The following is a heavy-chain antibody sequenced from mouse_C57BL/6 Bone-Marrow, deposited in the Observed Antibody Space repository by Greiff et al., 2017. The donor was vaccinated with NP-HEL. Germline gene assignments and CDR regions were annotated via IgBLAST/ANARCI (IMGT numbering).Heavy chain of an antibody. J-gene: IGHJ4*01. D-gene: IGHD1-1*01. V-gene: IGHV14-2*01. Sequence: VQLQQSGAELVKPGASVKLSCTASGFNINDYYMHWVKQRTEQGLEWIGRIDPEDGETKYAPKFQGKATITADTSSNTAYLQLSSLTSEDTAVYNCALTTVVATNWDSYAMDYWGQGTSVTVSS. CDR2: IDPEDGET. CDR3: ALTTVVATNWDSYAMDY. CDR1: GFNINDYY.